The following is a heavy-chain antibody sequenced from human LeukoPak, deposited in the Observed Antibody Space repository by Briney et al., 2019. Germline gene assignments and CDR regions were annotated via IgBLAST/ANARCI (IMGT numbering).Heavy chain of an antibody. CDR1: GFTFSSYS. D-gene: IGHD3-22*01. J-gene: IGHJ6*02. CDR3: ARDGSGDSSGYSPFWYYYYGMDV. Sequence: GGSLRLSCAASGFTFSSYSMNWVRQAPGKGLEWVSSISSSSSYIYYADSVEGRFTISRDNAKNSLYLQMNSLRAEDTAVYYCARDGSGDSSGYSPFWYYYYGMDVWGQGTTVTVSS. V-gene: IGHV3-21*01. CDR2: ISSSSSYI.